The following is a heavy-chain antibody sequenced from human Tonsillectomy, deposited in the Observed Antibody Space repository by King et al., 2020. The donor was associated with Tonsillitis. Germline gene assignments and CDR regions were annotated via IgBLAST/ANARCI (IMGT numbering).Heavy chain of an antibody. CDR3: ARGDYGGNSDPDY. V-gene: IGHV4-38-2*01. Sequence: VQLQESGPGLVKPSETLSLTRAVSGYSINSGYHWGWIRQPPGKGLEWIGNIYHTGNTYYNPSLKSRVTISVDTSKNQFSLKLTSVTAADTAVYYCARGDYGGNSDPDYWGQGTLVTVSS. CDR2: IYHTGNT. D-gene: IGHD4-23*01. J-gene: IGHJ4*02. CDR1: GYSINSGYH.